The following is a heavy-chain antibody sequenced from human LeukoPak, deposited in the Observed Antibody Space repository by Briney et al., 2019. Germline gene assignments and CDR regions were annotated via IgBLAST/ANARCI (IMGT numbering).Heavy chain of an antibody. CDR1: EGTFSNYT. V-gene: IGHV1-18*01. CDR2: ISAYNGNT. D-gene: IGHD3-10*01. J-gene: IGHJ4*02. Sequence: ASVKVSCKASEGTFSNYTIIWVRQAPGQGLEWMGWISAYNGNTNYAQKLQGRVTMTRDMSTSTVYMELSSLRSEDTAVYYCARPSNRGSGSYVDYWGQGTLVTVSS. CDR3: ARPSNRGSGSYVDY.